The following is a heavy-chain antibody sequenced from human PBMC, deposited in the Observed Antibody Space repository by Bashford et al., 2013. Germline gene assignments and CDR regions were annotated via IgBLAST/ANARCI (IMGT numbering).Heavy chain of an antibody. D-gene: IGHD6-6*01. CDR2: IYYSGST. J-gene: IGHJ3*02. CDR1: GGSISSYY. V-gene: IGHV4-59*08. Sequence: SETLSLTCTVSGGSISSYYWSWIRQPPGKGLEWIGYIYYSGSTYYNPSLKSRVTISVDTSKNQFSLKLSSVTAADTAVYYCARGLVHAFDIWGQGTMVTVSS. CDR3: ARGLVHAFDI.